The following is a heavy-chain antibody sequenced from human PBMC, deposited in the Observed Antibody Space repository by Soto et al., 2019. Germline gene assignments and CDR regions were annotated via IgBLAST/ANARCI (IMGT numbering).Heavy chain of an antibody. CDR3: ARDRASHDFWSGYYHYYYYGMDV. V-gene: IGHV3-30-3*01. D-gene: IGHD3-3*01. CDR1: GFTFSSYA. Sequence: GGSLRLSCAASGFTFSSYAMHWVRQAPGKGLEWVAVISYDGSNKYYADSVKGRFTISRDNSKNTLYLQMNSLRAEDTAVYYCARDRASHDFWSGYYHYYYYGMDVWGQGTTVTVSS. J-gene: IGHJ6*02. CDR2: ISYDGSNK.